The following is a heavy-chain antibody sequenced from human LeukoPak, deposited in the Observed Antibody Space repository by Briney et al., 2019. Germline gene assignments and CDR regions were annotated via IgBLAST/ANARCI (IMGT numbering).Heavy chain of an antibody. J-gene: IGHJ6*02. Sequence: GSLRLSCAASGFTFSSYGMHWVRQAPGKGLEWVAVISYDGSNKYYADSVKGRFTISRDNSKNTLYLQMNSLRAEDTAVYYCAKDRYDSWSGYYGPYYYGMDVWGQGTTVTVSS. V-gene: IGHV3-30*18. CDR3: AKDRYDSWSGYYGPYYYGMDV. CDR2: ISYDGSNK. D-gene: IGHD3-3*01. CDR1: GFTFSSYG.